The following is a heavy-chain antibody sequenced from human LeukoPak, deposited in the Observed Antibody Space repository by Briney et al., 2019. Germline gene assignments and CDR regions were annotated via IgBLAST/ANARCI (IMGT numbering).Heavy chain of an antibody. J-gene: IGHJ2*01. CDR1: GYSFASYW. CDR2: IYPGDSDT. Sequence: GESLKISCKGSGYSFASYWIGWVRQMPGKGLEWLGTIYPGDSDTTYSPSFQGQVTISADKSISTAYLQWRSLKASDTAMYYCARRVVNNRNWYFNLWGRGTLVTVSS. CDR3: ARRVVNNRNWYFNL. D-gene: IGHD4-23*01. V-gene: IGHV5-51*01.